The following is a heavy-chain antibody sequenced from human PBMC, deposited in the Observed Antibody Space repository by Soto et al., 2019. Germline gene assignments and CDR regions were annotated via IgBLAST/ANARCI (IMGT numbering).Heavy chain of an antibody. J-gene: IGHJ4*02. Sequence: EVQLVESGGGLVQPGGSLRLSCAASGFTVSSNYMSWVRQAPGKGLEWVSVIYSGSSTYYADSVKGRFTISRHNSKNALDLQMNSLRADDTAVYYCATLMVRGVINDYWGQGTLVTVSS. CDR1: GFTVSSNY. V-gene: IGHV3-53*04. CDR3: ATLMVRGVINDY. CDR2: IYSGSST. D-gene: IGHD3-10*01.